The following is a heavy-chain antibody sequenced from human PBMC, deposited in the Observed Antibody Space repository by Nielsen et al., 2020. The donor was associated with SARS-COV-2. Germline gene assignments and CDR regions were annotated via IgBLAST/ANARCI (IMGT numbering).Heavy chain of an antibody. V-gene: IGHV3-30*14. CDR3: ARDRLFGFDP. CDR2: ISYDGSNK. J-gene: IGHJ5*02. D-gene: IGHD3-10*01. Sequence: GESLKISCAASGFTFSSYAMHWVRQAPGKGLEWVAVISYDGSNKYYADSVKGRFTISRDNSKNMLYLQMNSLRAEDTAVYYCARDRLFGFDPWGQGTLVTVSS. CDR1: GFTFSSYA.